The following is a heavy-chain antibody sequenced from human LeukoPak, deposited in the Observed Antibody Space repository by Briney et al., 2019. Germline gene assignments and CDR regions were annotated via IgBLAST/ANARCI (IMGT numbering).Heavy chain of an antibody. D-gene: IGHD4-23*01. CDR2: IKQDGSER. Sequence: GGSLRLSCAASGFAFSSYWMSWVRQAPGKGLEWVANIKQDGSERYYVDSVKGRFTISRDNAKNSLYLQMNSLRAEDTAVYYCAKDGLRVNYYFDYWGQGTLVTVSS. CDR1: GFAFSSYW. CDR3: AKDGLRVNYYFDY. V-gene: IGHV3-7*01. J-gene: IGHJ4*02.